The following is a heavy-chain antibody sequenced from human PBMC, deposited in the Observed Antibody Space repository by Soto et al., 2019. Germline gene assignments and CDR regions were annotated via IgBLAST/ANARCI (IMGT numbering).Heavy chain of an antibody. CDR3: ARGYYTSWYWFDR. CDR2: IYYSGST. CDR1: GGSISTGVHY. Sequence: QVQLQESGPGLVKPSETLSLTCTVSVSGGSISTGVHYWSWIRQPPGKGLEWIGYIYYSGSTNYPPSLKSRVTISVDTPKHQFSLKLPSVTAADTAVYYCARGYYTSWYWFDRWGRGTLVTVSS. D-gene: IGHD6-13*01. J-gene: IGHJ2*01. V-gene: IGHV4-61*08.